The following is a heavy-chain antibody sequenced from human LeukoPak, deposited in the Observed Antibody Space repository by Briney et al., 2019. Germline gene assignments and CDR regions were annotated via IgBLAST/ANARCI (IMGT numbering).Heavy chain of an antibody. J-gene: IGHJ4*02. CDR2: ISSSGSTI. D-gene: IGHD6-19*01. V-gene: IGHV3-11*04. Sequence: TGGSLRLSFAASGFTFSDYYMSWIRQAPGRGLEWVSYISSSGSTIYYADSVKGRFTISRDNAKNSLYLQMNSLRAEDTAVYYCARGIAVAGTMGYFDYWGQGTLVTVSS. CDR3: ARGIAVAGTMGYFDY. CDR1: GFTFSDYY.